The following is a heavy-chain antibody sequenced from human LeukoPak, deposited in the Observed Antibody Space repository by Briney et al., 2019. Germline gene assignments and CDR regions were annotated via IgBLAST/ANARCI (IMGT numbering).Heavy chain of an antibody. Sequence: VNVSCKASVYTFTSYGISGVRHAPGQGLEWMVWISAYNGNTNYAQKPQGRVTIPTDTSTSTAYMELRTLRSDDTAVYYCAREGSVIDWYYWGQGTLVTVSS. D-gene: IGHD3-9*01. J-gene: IGHJ4*02. V-gene: IGHV1-18*04. CDR2: ISAYNGNT. CDR3: AREGSVIDWYY. CDR1: VYTFTSYG.